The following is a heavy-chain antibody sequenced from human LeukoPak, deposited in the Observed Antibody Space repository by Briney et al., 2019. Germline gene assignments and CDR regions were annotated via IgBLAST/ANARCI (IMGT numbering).Heavy chain of an antibody. Sequence: SETLSLTCTVSGGSISSSSYYWGWIRQPPGKGLEWIGSIHYRGSTYYNPSLKSRVTISVDTSQNQFSLKLISVTAADTAVYYCARASVLLSMDAWGKGTTVTIPS. V-gene: IGHV4-39*07. CDR2: IHYRGST. J-gene: IGHJ6*03. D-gene: IGHD3-10*01. CDR3: ARASVLLSMDA. CDR1: GGSISSSSYY.